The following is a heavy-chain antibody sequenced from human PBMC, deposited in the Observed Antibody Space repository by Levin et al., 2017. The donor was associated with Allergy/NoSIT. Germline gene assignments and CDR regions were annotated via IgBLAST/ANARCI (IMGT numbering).Heavy chain of an antibody. J-gene: IGHJ5*02. CDR1: GFTFSDYY. CDR3: ARGQSIMFDP. D-gene: IGHD3-3*02. Sequence: GESLKISCAASGFTFSDYYMSWIRQAPGKGLEWVSYISSSSSYTNYADSVKGRFTISRDNAKNSLYLQMNSLRAEDTAVYYCARGQSIMFDPWGQETLVTVSS. CDR2: ISSSSSYT. V-gene: IGHV3-11*05.